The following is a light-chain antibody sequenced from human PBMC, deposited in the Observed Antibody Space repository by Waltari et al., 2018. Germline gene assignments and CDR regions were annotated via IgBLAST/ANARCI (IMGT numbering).Light chain of an antibody. Sequence: DIQMTQSPSTLSASVGDRVTITCRASQSISSWLAWYQQIPGKAPKLLIYKASSLESGVPSRFSGSGSETEFTLTISSLQPDDFATYYCQQYNSNPKTFGQGTKLEIK. CDR2: KAS. V-gene: IGKV1-5*03. J-gene: IGKJ2*01. CDR3: QQYNSNPKT. CDR1: QSISSW.